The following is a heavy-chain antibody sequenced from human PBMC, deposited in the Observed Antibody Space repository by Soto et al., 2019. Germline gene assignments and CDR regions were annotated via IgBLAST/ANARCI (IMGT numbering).Heavy chain of an antibody. Sequence: GTLSLTCTLSGGSVRAPDWWNWVRQSPAKGLEWIAEVHISGHSNYNPSLRSRVSVSIDSSKNQFYLNLNSVTAADTAIYYCARVRQGCSANNCYFDPWGQGSQVAVSA. J-gene: IGHJ5*01. CDR1: GGSVRAPDW. D-gene: IGHD1-1*01. V-gene: IGHV4-4*02. CDR2: VHISGHS. CDR3: ARVRQGCSANNCYFDP.